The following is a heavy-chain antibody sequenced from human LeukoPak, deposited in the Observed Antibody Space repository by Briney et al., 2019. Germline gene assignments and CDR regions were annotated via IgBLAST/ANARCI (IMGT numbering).Heavy chain of an antibody. V-gene: IGHV3-30*02. Sequence: GGSLRLSCAPSGFTFSSYGMHWVRQAPGKGLEWVAFIQYDGNNKYYADSVRGRFTISRDNPKNTLYLQMNSLRAEDTAVYYCAKSWLGEATGTTLNWFDPWGQGTLVTVSS. CDR3: AKSWLGEATGTTLNWFDP. CDR1: GFTFSSYG. D-gene: IGHD1-7*01. J-gene: IGHJ5*02. CDR2: IQYDGNNK.